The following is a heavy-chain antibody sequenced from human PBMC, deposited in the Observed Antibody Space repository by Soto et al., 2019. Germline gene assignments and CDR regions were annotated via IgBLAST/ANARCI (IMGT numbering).Heavy chain of an antibody. Sequence: SETLSLTCTVSGGSISSSSYYWGWIRQPPGKGLEWIGSIYYSGSAYYNPSLKSRVTISVDTSKNQFSLKLSSVTAADTAVYYCASLITMIVVVHFDYWGQGTLVTVSS. CDR2: IYYSGSA. J-gene: IGHJ4*02. CDR3: ASLITMIVVVHFDY. V-gene: IGHV4-39*01. D-gene: IGHD3-22*01. CDR1: GGSISSSSYY.